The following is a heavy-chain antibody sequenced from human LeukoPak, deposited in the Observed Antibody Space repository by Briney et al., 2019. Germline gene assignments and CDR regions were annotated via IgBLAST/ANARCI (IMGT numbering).Heavy chain of an antibody. Sequence: ASVKVSCKASGYTFTSYDINWVRQATEQGLEWMGWMNPNSCNTGYAQKFQGRLTITRNTSISTAYMELSSLRSEDTAVYYCARVTDQGFDYWGQGTLVTVSS. V-gene: IGHV1-8*03. CDR3: ARVTDQGFDY. CDR2: MNPNSCNT. J-gene: IGHJ4*02. CDR1: GYTFTSYD.